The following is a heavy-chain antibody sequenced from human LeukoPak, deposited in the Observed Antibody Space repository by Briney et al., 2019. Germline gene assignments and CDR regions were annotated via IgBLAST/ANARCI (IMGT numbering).Heavy chain of an antibody. D-gene: IGHD3-3*01. CDR2: ISYDGSNK. CDR1: GFTFSSYG. V-gene: IGHV3-30*03. CDR3: ARDDLIHYYDFWSGPFDP. J-gene: IGHJ5*02. Sequence: GRSLRLSCAASGFTFSSYGMHWVRQAPGKGLEWVAVISYDGSNKYYADSVKGRFTISRDNSKNTLYLQMNSLRAEDTAVYCCARDDLIHYYDFWSGPFDPWGQGTLVTVSS.